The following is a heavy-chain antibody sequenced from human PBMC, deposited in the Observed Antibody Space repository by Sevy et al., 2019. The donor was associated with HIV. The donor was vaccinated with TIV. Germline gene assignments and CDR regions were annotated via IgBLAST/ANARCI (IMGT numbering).Heavy chain of an antibody. Sequence: ASVKVSCKASGYTFTGYYMHWVRQAPGQRLEWMGRINPNSGGTNYAQKFQGRVTMTRDTSISTAYMELSRLRSDDTAVYYCARGRIAVAGQDYWGQGTLVTVSS. D-gene: IGHD6-19*01. V-gene: IGHV1-2*06. CDR2: INPNSGGT. CDR3: ARGRIAVAGQDY. CDR1: GYTFTGYY. J-gene: IGHJ4*02.